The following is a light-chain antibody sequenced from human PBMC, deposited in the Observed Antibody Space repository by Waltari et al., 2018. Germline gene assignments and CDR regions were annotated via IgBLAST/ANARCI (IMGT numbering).Light chain of an antibody. V-gene: IGKV1-9*01. CDR1: QAINNY. J-gene: IGKJ1*01. CDR3: QQLNSYQWT. CDR2: AAS. Sequence: DIQLTQSPSPPSASVGDRVTSTCRVSQAINNYLAWYQQKPGKAPKLLIYAASTLQSGVPSRFSGSGSGTEFTLTISSLQPEDFATYYCQQLNSYQWTFGQGTKVEIK.